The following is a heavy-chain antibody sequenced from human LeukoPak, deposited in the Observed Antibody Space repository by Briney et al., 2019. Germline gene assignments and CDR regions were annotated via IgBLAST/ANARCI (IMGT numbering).Heavy chain of an antibody. Sequence: GGSLRLSCAASGFTFCSHWMSWVRQAPGKGLEWVANIKQDGSETNYGDSVKGRFTISRDNAKNSLYMQMNSLRAEDTAVYYCARVRGYDILTGYYSPYFDYWGQGTLVTVSS. D-gene: IGHD3-9*01. J-gene: IGHJ4*02. V-gene: IGHV3-7*01. CDR1: GFTFCSHW. CDR3: ARVRGYDILTGYYSPYFDY. CDR2: IKQDGSET.